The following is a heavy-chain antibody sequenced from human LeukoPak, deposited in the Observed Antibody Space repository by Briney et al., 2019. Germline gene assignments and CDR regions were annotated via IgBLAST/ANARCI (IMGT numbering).Heavy chain of an antibody. CDR2: ISSDSGAR. D-gene: IGHD2-15*01. J-gene: IGHJ5*02. CDR1: GLTSSSYS. V-gene: IGHV3-48*01. Sequence: GGSLRLSCGASGLTSSSYSMNWVRQAPGKGLEWVSYISSDSGARYYADSVKGRFTISRGNAKNSLYLQMNSLRAEDTAVYYCARATQPGFDPWGQGTLVTVSS. CDR3: ARATQPGFDP.